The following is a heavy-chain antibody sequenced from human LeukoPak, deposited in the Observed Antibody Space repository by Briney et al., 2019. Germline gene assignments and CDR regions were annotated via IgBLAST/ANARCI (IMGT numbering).Heavy chain of an antibody. D-gene: IGHD5-18*01. J-gene: IGHJ6*02. CDR2: IRSKAYRGTT. Sequence: GGSLRPSCTGSGFTFGDHAMSWVRQAPGKGLGWVGFIRSKAYRGTTEYAASVKGRFSISRDDSASIAYLQMNSLKTEDTAVYYCARGPIQLWIHNAMDVWGQGTTVTVSS. V-gene: IGHV3-49*04. CDR3: ARGPIQLWIHNAMDV. CDR1: GFTFGDHA.